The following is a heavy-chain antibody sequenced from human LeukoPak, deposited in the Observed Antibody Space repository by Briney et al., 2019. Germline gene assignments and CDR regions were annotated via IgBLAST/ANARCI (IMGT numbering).Heavy chain of an antibody. CDR2: IKQDESEK. CDR3: ARDVAGSLDY. V-gene: IGHV3-7*01. Sequence: PGGSLRLSCVASGFTFSSYWMAWVRQAPGKGLEWVANIKQDESEKNYVDSVKGRFTISRDNAKNSLFLQMNSLRVEDTAVYYYARDVAGSLDYWGQGTLVTVSS. CDR1: GFTFSSYW. J-gene: IGHJ4*02. D-gene: IGHD1-26*01.